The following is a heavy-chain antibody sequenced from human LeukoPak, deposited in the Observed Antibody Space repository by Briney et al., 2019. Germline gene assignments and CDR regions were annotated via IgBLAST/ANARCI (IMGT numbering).Heavy chain of an antibody. V-gene: IGHV4-30-4*08. Sequence: PSETLSLTCAVYGGSFSGYYWSWIRQPPGKGLEWIGYIYYSGSTYYNPSLKSRVTISVDTSKNQFSLKLSSVTAADTAVYYCARENYGDYQTDNWFDPWGQGTLVTVSS. CDR2: IYYSGST. CDR3: ARENYGDYQTDNWFDP. CDR1: GGSFSGYY. D-gene: IGHD4-17*01. J-gene: IGHJ5*02.